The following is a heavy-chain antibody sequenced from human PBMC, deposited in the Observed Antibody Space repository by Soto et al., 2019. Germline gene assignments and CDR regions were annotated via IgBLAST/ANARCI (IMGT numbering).Heavy chain of an antibody. D-gene: IGHD6-25*01. CDR1: GYTFTAFA. Sequence: ASVKVSCKTSGYTFTAFAVHWVRQASGQRLEWMGWINVGNGDTKSSQNLQGRVTITRDTSASTVYMELSSLRSEDTAVYYCVRVGGSGWTLDFWGQ. CDR2: INVGNGDT. J-gene: IGHJ4*01. V-gene: IGHV1-3*01. CDR3: VRVGGSGWTLDF.